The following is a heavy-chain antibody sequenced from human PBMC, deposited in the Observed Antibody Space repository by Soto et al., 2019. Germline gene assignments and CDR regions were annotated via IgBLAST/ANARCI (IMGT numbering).Heavy chain of an antibody. CDR3: LRGNSGYGNLYY. J-gene: IGHJ4*02. CDR1: GFTFSSYW. D-gene: IGHD5-12*01. V-gene: IGHV3-74*01. CDR2: IKGDGSET. Sequence: HPGGSLRLSCAASGFTFSSYWMHWVRQAPGKGLVWVSRIKGDGSETNYADSVKGRFTISRDNAKNTLYLQLNSLRAEDTAVYYCLRGNSGYGNLYYWGQGTRVTVSS.